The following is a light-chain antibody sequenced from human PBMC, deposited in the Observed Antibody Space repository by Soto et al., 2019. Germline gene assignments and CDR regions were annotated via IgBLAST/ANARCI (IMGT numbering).Light chain of an antibody. CDR2: ENN. J-gene: IGLJ2*01. CDR3: AAWDDSLNGPI. V-gene: IGLV1-44*01. CDR1: SSNIGSNT. Sequence: QPVLTQPPSASGTPGQRVTISCSGSSSNIGSNTVNWYQQVPGTAPKLLIYENNKRSSGVPDRFSGSKSGTSASLAISGLQSEDEADYHCAAWDDSLNGPIFGGGTKVTVL.